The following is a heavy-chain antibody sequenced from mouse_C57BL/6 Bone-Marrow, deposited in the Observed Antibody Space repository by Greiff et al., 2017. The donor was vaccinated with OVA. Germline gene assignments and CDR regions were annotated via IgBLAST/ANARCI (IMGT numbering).Heavy chain of an antibody. V-gene: IGHV1-77*01. J-gene: IGHJ1*03. Sequence: VQLQQSGAELVKPGASVKISCKASGYTFTDYYINWVKQRPGQGLEWIGKIGPGSGSTYYNEKFKGKATLTADKSSSTAYMQLSSLTSEDSAVYFCARRGLTVVATHWYFDVWGTGTTVTVSS. CDR3: ARRGLTVVATHWYFDV. CDR2: IGPGSGST. CDR1: GYTFTDYY. D-gene: IGHD1-1*01.